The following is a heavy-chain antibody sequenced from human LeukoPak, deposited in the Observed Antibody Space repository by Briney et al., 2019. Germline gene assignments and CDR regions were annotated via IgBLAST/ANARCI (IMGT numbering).Heavy chain of an antibody. V-gene: IGHV1-8*01. Sequence: ASVKVSCKASGYTFTSYDINWVRQATGQGLEWMGWMNPNSGNTGYAQKFRGRVTMTRNTSISTAYMELSSLRSEDTAVYYCARGLSKRGYSYGTFDYWGQGTLVTVSS. CDR3: ARGLSKRGYSYGTFDY. CDR2: MNPNSGNT. CDR1: GYTFTSYD. D-gene: IGHD5-18*01. J-gene: IGHJ4*02.